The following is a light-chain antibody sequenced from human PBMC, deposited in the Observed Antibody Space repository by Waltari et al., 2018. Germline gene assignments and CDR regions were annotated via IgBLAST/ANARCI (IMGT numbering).Light chain of an antibody. CDR1: QNISSY. Sequence: DIQMTQSPSSLSASVGDRVTITCRASQNISSYLNWYQQKPGKAPKLLIYAASSLQSGVPSRFSGSGSGTDFTLTISSLQPEDFATYYCQQSYNTPQTFGQGTKVEIK. CDR3: QQSYNTPQT. V-gene: IGKV1-39*01. J-gene: IGKJ2*01. CDR2: AAS.